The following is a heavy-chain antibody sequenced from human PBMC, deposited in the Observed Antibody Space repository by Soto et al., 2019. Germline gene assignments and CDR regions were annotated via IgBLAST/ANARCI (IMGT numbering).Heavy chain of an antibody. CDR3: ARGLNSGIAAAGSNDAFDI. CDR1: GFTFSSYW. V-gene: IGHV3-7*03. J-gene: IGHJ3*02. CDR2: IKQDGSEK. Sequence: GGSLRLSCAASGFTFSSYWMSWVRQAPGKGLEWVANIKQDGSEKYYVDSVKGRFTISRDNAKNSLYLQMNSLRAEDTAVYYCARGLNSGIAAAGSNDAFDIWGQGTMVTVSS. D-gene: IGHD6-13*01.